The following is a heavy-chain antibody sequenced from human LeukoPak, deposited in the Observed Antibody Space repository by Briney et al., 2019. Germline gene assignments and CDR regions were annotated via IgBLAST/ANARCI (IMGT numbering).Heavy chain of an antibody. V-gene: IGHV4-61*01. CDR1: GGSVSSGSYY. CDR3: ARRRRIPRGHLEY. Sequence: SETLSLTCTVSGGSVSSGSYYWSWIRQPPGKGLEWIGYIYYSGSTNYNPSLKSRVTISVDTSKNQFSLKLSSVTAADTAVYYCARRRRIPRGHLEYWGQGTRVTVSS. J-gene: IGHJ4*02. CDR2: IYYSGST. D-gene: IGHD5-18*01.